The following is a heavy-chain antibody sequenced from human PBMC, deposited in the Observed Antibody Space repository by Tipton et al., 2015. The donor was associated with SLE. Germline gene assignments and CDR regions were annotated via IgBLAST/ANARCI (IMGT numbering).Heavy chain of an antibody. CDR1: GHTFIGYY. J-gene: IGHJ1*01. D-gene: IGHD2-15*01. CDR3: SKDSWGSTGGCYHST. V-gene: IGHV1-2*06. CDR2: INPNSGGT. Sequence: QLVQSGAEVKKPGASVKVSCKVSGHTFIGYYLHWVRQAPGQGLEWMGRINPNSGGTNYAQRFQGRVTMTRDTSISTAYMELSRLISDDTAAYYCSKDSWGSTGGCYHSTRGQLTLVAVSS.